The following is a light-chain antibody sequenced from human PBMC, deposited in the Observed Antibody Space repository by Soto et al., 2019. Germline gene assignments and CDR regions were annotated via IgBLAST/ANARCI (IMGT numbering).Light chain of an antibody. CDR1: SSDVGYFIY. Sequence: QSALTQPASVSGSPGQSITISCTGTSSDVGYFIYVSWYQHHPGEAPKLIIYDVSNRPSGVSDRFSGSKSGNTASLTISGLQAEDEADYYCSSFTSTSTLIFGGGTKLTVL. CDR3: SSFTSTSTLI. CDR2: DVS. J-gene: IGLJ2*01. V-gene: IGLV2-14*03.